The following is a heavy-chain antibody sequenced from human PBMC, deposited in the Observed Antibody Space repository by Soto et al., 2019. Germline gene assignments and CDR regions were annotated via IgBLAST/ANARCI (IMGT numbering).Heavy chain of an antibody. D-gene: IGHD3-22*01. CDR1: GFTFSNAW. CDR2: IKSKTDGGTT. J-gene: IGHJ6*02. V-gene: IGHV3-15*01. Sequence: EVQLVESGGGLVKPGGSLRLSCAASGFTFSNAWMSWVRQAPGKGLEWVGRIKSKTDGGTTDYAAPVKGRFTISRDDSKNTLYLQMNSLKTQDTAVYYCTIKWLPDHYYYYGMDVWGQGTTVTVSS. CDR3: TIKWLPDHYYYYGMDV.